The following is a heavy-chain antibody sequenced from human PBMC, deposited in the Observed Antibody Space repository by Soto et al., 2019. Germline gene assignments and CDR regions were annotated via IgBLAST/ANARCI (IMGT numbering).Heavy chain of an antibody. Sequence: GGSLRLSCADSGFTFRSFTMNWVRQAPGKGLEWVSTISSNSAYIYYTDALRGRFTISRDNAKNSLHLQMNSLRAEDTAVYYCTRDASRDSSARGWFDPWGPGTLVTVSS. V-gene: IGHV3-21*01. CDR2: ISSNSAYI. CDR3: TRDASRDSSARGWFDP. CDR1: GFTFRSFT. D-gene: IGHD6-13*01. J-gene: IGHJ5*02.